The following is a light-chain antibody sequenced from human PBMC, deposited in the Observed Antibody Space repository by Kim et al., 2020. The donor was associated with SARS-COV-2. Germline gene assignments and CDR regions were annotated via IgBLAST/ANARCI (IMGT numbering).Light chain of an antibody. CDR3: QQYASSPIT. Sequence: IVLTQSPCTLSLSPGERGTLSCRASQSVTNKYLAWYQQRLGQAPRLLIYGASSRGTGIPDRFSGSVSGTDFTLTISRVEPEDFAVYFCQQYASSPITFGQGTRLGIK. CDR2: GAS. V-gene: IGKV3-20*01. CDR1: QSVTNKY. J-gene: IGKJ5*01.